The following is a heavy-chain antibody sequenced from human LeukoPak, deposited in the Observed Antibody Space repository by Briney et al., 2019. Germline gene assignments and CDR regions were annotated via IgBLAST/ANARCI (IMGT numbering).Heavy chain of an antibody. V-gene: IGHV3-53*01. J-gene: IGHJ4*02. D-gene: IGHD3-9*01. CDR1: GFTVSSNY. CDR2: ISNDGDT. Sequence: GGSLRLSCAASGFTVSSNYMSWVRQGPGKGLECVSVISNDGDTYYADSVKGRFTISRDNSKNTLYLQMNSLRVEDTAVYYCAKGTERYSKNFDYWGQGILVSVSS. CDR3: AKGTERYSKNFDY.